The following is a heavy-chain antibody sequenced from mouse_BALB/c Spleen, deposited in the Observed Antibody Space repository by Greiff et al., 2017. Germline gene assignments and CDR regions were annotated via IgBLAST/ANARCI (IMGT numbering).Heavy chain of an antibody. Sequence: VQLQESGPGLVAPSQSLSITCTVSGFSLTGYGVNWVRQPPGKGLEWLGMIWGDGSTDYNSALKSRLSISKDNSKSQVFLKMNSLQTDDTARYYCARDDGYYLYAMDYWGQGTSVTVSS. J-gene: IGHJ4*01. CDR3: ARDDGYYLYAMDY. CDR2: IWGDGST. V-gene: IGHV2-6-7*01. CDR1: GFSLTGYG. D-gene: IGHD2-3*01.